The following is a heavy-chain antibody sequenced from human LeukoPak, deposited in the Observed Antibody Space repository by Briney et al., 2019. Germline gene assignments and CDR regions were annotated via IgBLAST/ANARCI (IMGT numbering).Heavy chain of an antibody. V-gene: IGHV4-4*07. CDR2: IYTSGST. CDR3: ARALNGQRLVKGGRSAFDI. J-gene: IGHJ3*02. Sequence: SETLSLTXTVSGGSISSYYWSWIRQPAGKGLEWIGRIYTSGSTNYNPSLKSRVTMSVDTSKNQFPLKLSSVTAADAAVYYCARALNGQRLVKGGRSAFDIWGQGTMVTVSS. CDR1: GGSISSYY. D-gene: IGHD6-13*01.